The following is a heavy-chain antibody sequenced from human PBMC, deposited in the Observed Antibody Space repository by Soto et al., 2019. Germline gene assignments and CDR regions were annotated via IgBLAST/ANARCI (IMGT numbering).Heavy chain of an antibody. D-gene: IGHD3-16*01. J-gene: IGHJ4*02. CDR1: GGSISSSSYY. Sequence: ETLSLTCTVSGGSISSSSYYWGWIRQPPGKGLEWIGSIYYSGSTYYNPSLKSRVTISVDTSKNQFSLTLSSVTAADTAVYYCARDRIMLTFGGGSGEWGIDSWGQGTLVTVPS. CDR2: IYYSGST. CDR3: ARDRIMLTFGGGSGEWGIDS. V-gene: IGHV4-39*07.